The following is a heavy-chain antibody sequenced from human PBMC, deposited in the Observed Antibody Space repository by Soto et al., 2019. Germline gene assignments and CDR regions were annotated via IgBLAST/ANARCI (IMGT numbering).Heavy chain of an antibody. J-gene: IGHJ6*02. V-gene: IGHV4-34*01. CDR2: INHSGST. CDR3: ASGGFYYYYYGMDV. Sequence: SETLSLTCAVYGGSFSGYSWSWIRQPPGKGLEWIGGINHSGSTNYNPSLKSRVTISVDTSKNQFSLKRTSVTAADSAVYYCASGGFYYYYYGMDVWGQGTTVTVSS. CDR1: GGSFSGYS.